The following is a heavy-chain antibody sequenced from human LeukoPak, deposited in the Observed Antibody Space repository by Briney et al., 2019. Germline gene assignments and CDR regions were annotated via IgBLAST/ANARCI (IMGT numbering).Heavy chain of an antibody. V-gene: IGHV5-51*01. Sequence: GESLQISCKGSGYRFTNYWIGWVRQMPGKGLECMGIIYPDDSDIRYSPSFQGQVTISADKSVSTAYLQWSSLKASDTAMYYCARHTRGVDTALVHDAFDIWGPGTMVTVSS. CDR1: GYRFTNYW. D-gene: IGHD5-18*01. CDR3: ARHTRGVDTALVHDAFDI. J-gene: IGHJ3*02. CDR2: IYPDDSDI.